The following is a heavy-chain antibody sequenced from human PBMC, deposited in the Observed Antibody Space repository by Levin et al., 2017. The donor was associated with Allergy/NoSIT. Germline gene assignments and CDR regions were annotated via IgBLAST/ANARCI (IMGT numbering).Heavy chain of an antibody. V-gene: IGHV4-59*01. Sequence: SGTLSLTCTVSGGSISSYHWGWIRQPPGKGLEWIGYIYYSGSTIYNPSLKSRLTISLDTSKNQFSLKLSSVTAADTAVYYCARSVTIRSGYYYYYMDGWGKGTTVTVSS. CDR3: ARSVTIRSGYYYYYMDG. CDR2: IYYSGST. CDR1: GGSISSYH. D-gene: IGHD3-10*01. J-gene: IGHJ6*03.